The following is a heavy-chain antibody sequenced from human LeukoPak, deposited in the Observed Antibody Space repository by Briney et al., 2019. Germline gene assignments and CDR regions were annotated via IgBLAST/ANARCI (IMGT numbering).Heavy chain of an antibody. CDR2: IYISGIP. D-gene: IGHD6-13*01. V-gene: IGHV4-4*07. J-gene: IGHJ4*02. CDR3: ARERGSSWSLDY. Sequence: SETLSLTCTVSGGSISSYYWSWIRQPAGKGLEWIGRIYISGIPNYNPSLKSRVTMSVDTSKNQFSLNLTSVTAADTAVYYCARERGSSWSLDYWGQGTLVTVSS. CDR1: GGSISSYY.